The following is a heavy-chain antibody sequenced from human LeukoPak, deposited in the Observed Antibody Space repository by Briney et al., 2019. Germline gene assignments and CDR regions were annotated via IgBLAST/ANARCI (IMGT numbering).Heavy chain of an antibody. J-gene: IGHJ4*02. CDR2: IYTSGST. Sequence: SETLSLTCTVSGGSISSGSYYWSWIRQPAGKGLEWIGRIYTSGSTNYNPSLKSRVTISVDMSKNQFSLKLSSVTAADTAVYYCARDWGGSPFDYWGQGTLVTVSS. D-gene: IGHD2-21*01. CDR3: ARDWGGSPFDY. CDR1: GGSISSGSYY. V-gene: IGHV4-61*02.